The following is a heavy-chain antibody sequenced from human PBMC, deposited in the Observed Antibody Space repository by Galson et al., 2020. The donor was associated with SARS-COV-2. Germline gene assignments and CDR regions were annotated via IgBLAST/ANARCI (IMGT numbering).Heavy chain of an antibody. CDR3: ARDPAPLYGDNYYYGMDV. CDR1: DASISSYY. V-gene: IGHV4-59*01. D-gene: IGHD4-17*01. Sequence: SQTLSLTCSVSDASISSYYWSWIRQPPGKGLEWIGYISYSGSTSYNPSLRSRVTISVDLSKNQLSLKVTSVTAADTAVYYCARDPAPLYGDNYYYGMDVWGRGTTVTVSS. CDR2: ISYSGST. J-gene: IGHJ6*02.